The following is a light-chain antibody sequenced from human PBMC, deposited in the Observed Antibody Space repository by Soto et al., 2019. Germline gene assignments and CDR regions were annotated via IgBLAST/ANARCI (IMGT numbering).Light chain of an antibody. J-gene: IGKJ1*01. CDR2: GAS. Sequence: EIVLTQSPGTLSLSPGERATLSCRASQSVSSSYLVWYQQKPGQAPRLLIYGASSRATGIPDRFSGSGSGTDFTLAISRLEPEDFAVYYCQQYGRSPWTFGQGTKVEI. CDR1: QSVSSSY. CDR3: QQYGRSPWT. V-gene: IGKV3-20*01.